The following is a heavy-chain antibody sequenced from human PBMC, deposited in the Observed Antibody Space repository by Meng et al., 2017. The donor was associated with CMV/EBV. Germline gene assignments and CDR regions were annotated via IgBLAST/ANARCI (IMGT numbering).Heavy chain of an antibody. CDR1: ASFLGCY. D-gene: IGHD2-2*02. CDR2: INHSGRT. J-gene: IGHJ4*02. CDR3: ARSPPGYCSSTSCYRLDY. V-gene: IGHV4-34*01. Sequence: ASFLGCYCSWIRQPPGKGLEWIGEINHSGRTNYNPSLTSRVTISVDTSKNQFSLKLSSVTAADTAVYYCARSPPGYCSSTSCYRLDYWGQGTLVTVSS.